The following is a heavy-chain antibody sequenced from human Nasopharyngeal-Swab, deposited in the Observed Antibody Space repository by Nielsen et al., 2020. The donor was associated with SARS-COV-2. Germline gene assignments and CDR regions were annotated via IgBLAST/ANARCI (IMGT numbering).Heavy chain of an antibody. CDR3: ARGPPNVWGSYRYMGYFDY. V-gene: IGHV4-39*01. J-gene: IGHJ4*02. CDR1: GGSISSSSYY. CDR2: IYYSGST. D-gene: IGHD3-16*02. Sequence: SETLSLTCTVSGGSISSSSYYWGWIRQPPGKGLEWIGSIYYSGSTYYNPSLKSRVTISVDTSKNQFSLKLSSVTAADTAVYYCARGPPNVWGSYRYMGYFDYWGQGTLVTVSS.